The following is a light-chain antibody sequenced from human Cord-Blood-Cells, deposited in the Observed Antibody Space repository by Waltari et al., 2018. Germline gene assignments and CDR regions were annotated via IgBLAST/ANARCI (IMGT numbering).Light chain of an antibody. CDR1: SLRSYY. J-gene: IGLJ1*01. V-gene: IGLV3-19*01. Sequence: SSELTQDPAVSVALGQTVRITCQGDSLRSYYASWYQQKPGQAPVLVIYGKNNRPSGIPDRFSGSSSGNTASLTITGAQAEDEADYYCNSRDSSGNSYVFGTVTKVTVL. CDR3: NSRDSSGNSYV. CDR2: GKN.